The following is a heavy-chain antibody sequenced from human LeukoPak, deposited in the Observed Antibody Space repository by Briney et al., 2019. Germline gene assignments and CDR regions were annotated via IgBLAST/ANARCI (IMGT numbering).Heavy chain of an antibody. D-gene: IGHD3-22*01. CDR3: ARALPDYYYDSSGYYQYYFDY. V-gene: IGHV3-53*01. CDR1: GFTVSSNY. J-gene: IGHJ4*02. Sequence: GGSLRLSCAASGFTVSSNYMSWVRQAPGKGLEWVSVIYSGGSTYYADSVKGRFTISRDNSKNTLYLQMNSLRAEDTAVYYCARALPDYYYDSSGYYQYYFDYWGQGTLVTVSS. CDR2: IYSGGST.